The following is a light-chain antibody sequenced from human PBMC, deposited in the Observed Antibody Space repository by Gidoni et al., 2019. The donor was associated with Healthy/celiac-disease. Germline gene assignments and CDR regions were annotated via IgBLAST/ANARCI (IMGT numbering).Light chain of an antibody. CDR2: AAS. Sequence: DIQMTQSPSSLSASVGDRVTITGRASQSISSYLHWYQQKPGKAPKLLIYAASSLQSGVPSRFSGSGSGTDFTLTISSLQPEDFATYYCQQSYSTPLTFXGXTKVEIK. CDR3: QQSYSTPLT. V-gene: IGKV1-39*01. J-gene: IGKJ4*01. CDR1: QSISSY.